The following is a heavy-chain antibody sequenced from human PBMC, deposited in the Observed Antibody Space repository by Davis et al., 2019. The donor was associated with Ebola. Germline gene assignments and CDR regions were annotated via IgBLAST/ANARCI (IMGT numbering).Heavy chain of an antibody. CDR3: TTRTAVTDVHAFDI. CDR1: GFSFRVYT. J-gene: IGHJ3*02. D-gene: IGHD6-19*01. CDR2: ISSSGSYI. Sequence: GESLKISCVVSGFSFRVYTMNWVRQTPGKGLEWVSSISSSGSYIFYADSVKGRFTISKDNAKDSLFLHMNSLRAEDTAVYYCTTRTAVTDVHAFDIWGQGTMVTVSS. V-gene: IGHV3-21*01.